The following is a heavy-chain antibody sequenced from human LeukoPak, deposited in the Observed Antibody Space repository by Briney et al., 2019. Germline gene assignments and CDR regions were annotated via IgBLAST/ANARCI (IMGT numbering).Heavy chain of an antibody. CDR3: AKEGITFGGVYDY. J-gene: IGHJ4*02. CDR2: ISGSSSDT. Sequence: GGSLRLSCRGSGFTFSGYAMSWVRQAPGKGLEWVSVISGSSSDTYYADSVKGRFTISRDNSKNTLYLQMNSLRAEDTAVYYCAKEGITFGGVYDYWGQGTLVTVSS. V-gene: IGHV3-23*01. D-gene: IGHD3-16*01. CDR1: GFTFSGYA.